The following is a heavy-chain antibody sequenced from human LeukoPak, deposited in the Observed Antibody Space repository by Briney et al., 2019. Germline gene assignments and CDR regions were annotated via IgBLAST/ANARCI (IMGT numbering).Heavy chain of an antibody. V-gene: IGHV3-23*01. Sequence: GGSLRLSCAASGFTFSSYAMSWVRQAPGKGLEWVSAISGSGGSTYYADSVKGRFTISRDNSKNTLYLQMNSLRAEDTAVYYCARSGGIAVAGPASASDYWGQGTLVTVSS. D-gene: IGHD6-19*01. J-gene: IGHJ4*02. CDR3: ARSGGIAVAGPASASDY. CDR1: GFTFSSYA. CDR2: ISGSGGST.